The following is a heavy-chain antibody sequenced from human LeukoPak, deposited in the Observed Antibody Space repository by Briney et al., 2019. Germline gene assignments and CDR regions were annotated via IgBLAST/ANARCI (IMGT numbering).Heavy chain of an antibody. Sequence: ASVKVSGKASGYTFTSYGISWVRQAPGQGLEWMGWISAYNGNTNYAQKLQGRVTMTTDTSTSTAYMELRSLRSDDTAVYYCARVSPRDDCSSTSCYGNFDYWGQGTLVTVSS. J-gene: IGHJ4*02. CDR3: ARVSPRDDCSSTSCYGNFDY. V-gene: IGHV1-18*04. CDR2: ISAYNGNT. CDR1: GYTFTSYG. D-gene: IGHD2-2*01.